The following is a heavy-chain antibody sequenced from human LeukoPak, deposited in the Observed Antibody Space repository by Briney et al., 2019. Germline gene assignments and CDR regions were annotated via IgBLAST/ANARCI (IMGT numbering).Heavy chain of an antibody. CDR1: GASFRTNY. Sequence: PSETLSLTCAVYGASFRTNYWIWIRQPPGKGLEWIGEINHSGTITYKPSLKSRLTISADTSKNHFSLKLSSVTAADTAVYYCARYCGSENYWGQGTLVTVSS. D-gene: IGHD3-10*01. J-gene: IGHJ4*02. CDR3: ARYCGSENY. V-gene: IGHV4-34*01. CDR2: INHSGTI.